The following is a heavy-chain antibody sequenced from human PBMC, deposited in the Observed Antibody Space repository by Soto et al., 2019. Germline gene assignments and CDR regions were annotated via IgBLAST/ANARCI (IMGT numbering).Heavy chain of an antibody. V-gene: IGHV4-59*01. J-gene: IGHJ4*02. CDR3: ARSAVDTAMARRGYYFDY. CDR1: GGSISSYY. Sequence: LSLTCTVSGGSISSYYWSWIRQPPGKGLEWIGYIYYSGSTNYNPSLKSRVTISVDTSKDQFSLKLSSVTAADTAVYYCARSAVDTAMARRGYYFDYWGQGTLVTVSS. CDR2: IYYSGST. D-gene: IGHD5-18*01.